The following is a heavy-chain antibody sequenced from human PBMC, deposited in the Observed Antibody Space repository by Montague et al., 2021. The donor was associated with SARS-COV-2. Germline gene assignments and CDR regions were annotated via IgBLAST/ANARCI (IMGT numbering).Heavy chain of an antibody. V-gene: IGHV4-34*01. CDR1: GGSFNGYY. D-gene: IGHD3-10*01. CDR2: INQSGRT. CDR3: ARRGRSVWGVTVSAELDY. Sequence: SETLSLTCAVYGGSFNGYYWSWIRQPPEKGLEWIGEINQSGRTNNNPSLKSRVIMSVDTSKNQFSLKLSSVTAADTAVYYCARRGRSVWGVTVSAELDYWGQGILVIVSS. J-gene: IGHJ4*02.